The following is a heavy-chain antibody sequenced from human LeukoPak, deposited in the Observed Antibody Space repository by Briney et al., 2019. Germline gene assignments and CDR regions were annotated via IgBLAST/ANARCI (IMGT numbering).Heavy chain of an antibody. J-gene: IGHJ5*02. V-gene: IGHV3-53*01. D-gene: IGHD6-13*01. CDR1: GFTVSSNH. Sequence: KPGGSLRLSCAASGFTVSSNHMSWVRQAPGKGLEWASVIYSGGSTYYADSVKGRFTISRDNSKNTLYLQMNSLRAEDTAVYYCARSPYSSSWYPWFDPWGQGTLVTVSS. CDR3: ARSPYSSSWYPWFDP. CDR2: IYSGGST.